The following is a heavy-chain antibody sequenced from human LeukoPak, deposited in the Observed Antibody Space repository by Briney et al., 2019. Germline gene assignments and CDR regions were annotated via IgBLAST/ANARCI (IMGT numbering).Heavy chain of an antibody. CDR1: GGSFSGYY. Sequence: SETLSLTCAVYGGSFSGYYWSWIRQPPGKGLEWIGEINHSGSTNYNPSLKSRVTISVDTSRNQFSLKLSSVTAADTAVYYCARESSGYYFGWFDPWGQGTLVTVSS. J-gene: IGHJ5*02. V-gene: IGHV4-34*01. CDR2: INHSGST. D-gene: IGHD3-22*01. CDR3: ARESSGYYFGWFDP.